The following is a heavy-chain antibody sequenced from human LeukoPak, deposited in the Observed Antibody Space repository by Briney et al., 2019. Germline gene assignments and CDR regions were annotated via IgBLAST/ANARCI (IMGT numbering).Heavy chain of an antibody. Sequence: PGGSLRLSCAASGFSFSNSDMHWVRQATGKGLEWVSAIGAGADTYYPDSVKGRFTISRENAKNSLYLQMNSLRAGDTGVYYCARVISTYSSSRYYYYCMDVWGKGTTVTISS. J-gene: IGHJ6*03. D-gene: IGHD6-13*01. CDR2: IGAGADT. V-gene: IGHV3-13*01. CDR1: GFSFSNSD. CDR3: ARVISTYSSSRYYYYCMDV.